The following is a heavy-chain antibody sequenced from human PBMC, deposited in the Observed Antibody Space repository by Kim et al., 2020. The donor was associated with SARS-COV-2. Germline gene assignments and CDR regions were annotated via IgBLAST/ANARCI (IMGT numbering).Heavy chain of an antibody. Sequence: SETLSLTCAVSGGSISSSNWWSWVRQPPGKGLEWIGEIYHSGSTNYNPSLKSRVTISVDKSKNQFSLKLSSVTAADTAVYYCARDHYAYYYGSGSYYSLVYCDYWGQGTLVTVYS. J-gene: IGHJ4*02. D-gene: IGHD3-10*01. CDR1: GGSISSSNW. CDR2: IYHSGST. CDR3: ARDHYAYYYGSGSYYSLVYCDY. V-gene: IGHV4-4*02.